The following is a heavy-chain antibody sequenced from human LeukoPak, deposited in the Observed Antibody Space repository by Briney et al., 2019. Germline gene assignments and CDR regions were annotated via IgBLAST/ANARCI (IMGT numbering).Heavy chain of an antibody. CDR2: ISYDGSNK. D-gene: IGHD5-18*01. V-gene: IGHV3-30*18. CDR1: GFTFSSYG. CDR3: AKEEQYSYAI. Sequence: SGGSLRLSCAASGFTFSSYGMHWVRQAPGKGLEWVAVISYDGSNKYNADSVKGRFTISRDNSKNTLYLQMNSLRAEDTAVYYCAKEEQYSYAIWGQGTLVTVSS. J-gene: IGHJ4*02.